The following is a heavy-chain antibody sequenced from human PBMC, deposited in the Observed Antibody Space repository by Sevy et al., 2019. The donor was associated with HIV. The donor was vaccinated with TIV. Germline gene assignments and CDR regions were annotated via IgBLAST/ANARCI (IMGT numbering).Heavy chain of an antibody. J-gene: IGHJ1*01. CDR2: ISWNSGSI. D-gene: IGHD3-3*01. CDR3: AKDNGHAVWSGSPYFQH. V-gene: IGHV3-9*01. CDR1: GFTFDDYA. Sequence: GGCLRLSCAASGFTFDDYAMHWVRQAPGKGLEWVSGISWNSGSIGYADSVKGRFSISRDNAKNSLYLQMNSLRAEDTALYYCAKDNGHAVWSGSPYFQHWGQGTLVTVSS.